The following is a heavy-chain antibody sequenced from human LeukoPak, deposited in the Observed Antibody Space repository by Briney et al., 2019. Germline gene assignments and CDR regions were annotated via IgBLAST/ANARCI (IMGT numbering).Heavy chain of an antibody. CDR1: GFSFSNYA. J-gene: IGHJ5*02. CDR2: INGRSTDI. Sequence: GGSLRLSCAASGFSFSNYAMNWVRQAPGKGLEWVSSINGRSTDIYYADSVKGRFTISRDNAKNSLYLQMNSLRAEDTAVYYCARDSDFTAVYYGSGTGRENWFDPWGQGTLVTVSS. CDR3: ARDSDFTAVYYGSGTGRENWFDP. V-gene: IGHV3-21*01. D-gene: IGHD3-10*01.